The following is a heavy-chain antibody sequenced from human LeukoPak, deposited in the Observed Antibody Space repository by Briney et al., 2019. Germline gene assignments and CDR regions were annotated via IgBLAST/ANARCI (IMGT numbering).Heavy chain of an antibody. CDR1: GYTFTSYD. D-gene: IGHD5-12*01. Sequence: ASVKVSCKASGYTFTSYDINWVRQATGQGLEWMGWMNPNSGNTGYAQKFQGRVTMTRNTSISTAYMELSSLRSEDTAVYYCARDAIVATRAYLDYWGQGTLVTVSS. CDR2: MNPNSGNT. CDR3: ARDAIVATRAYLDY. J-gene: IGHJ4*02. V-gene: IGHV1-8*01.